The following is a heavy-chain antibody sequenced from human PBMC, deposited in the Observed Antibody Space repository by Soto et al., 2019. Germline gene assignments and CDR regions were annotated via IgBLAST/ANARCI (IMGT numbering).Heavy chain of an antibody. V-gene: IGHV3-30-3*01. CDR1: GFTFSSYA. J-gene: IGHJ3*02. Sequence: PGGSLRLSCAASGFTFSSYAMHWVRQAPGKGLEWVAVISYDGSNKYYADSVKGRFTISRDNSKNTLYLQMNSLRAEDTAVYYCARDSKQLVRKDAFDIWGQGTMVTVSS. CDR2: ISYDGSNK. CDR3: ARDSKQLVRKDAFDI. D-gene: IGHD6-6*01.